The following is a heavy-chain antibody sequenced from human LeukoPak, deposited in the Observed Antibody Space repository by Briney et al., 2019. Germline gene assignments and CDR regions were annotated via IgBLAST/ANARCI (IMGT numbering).Heavy chain of an antibody. CDR1: VGTFSSYA. CDR2: IIPIFGTA. J-gene: IGHJ4*02. Sequence: SVKVSCKASVGTFSSYAISWVRQAPGQGLEWMGRIIPIFGTANYAQKFQGRVTITTDEYTSTAYMELSSLRSEDTAVYYCARSSNDYGDYVSRYWGQGTLVTVSS. CDR3: ARSSNDYGDYVSRY. D-gene: IGHD4-17*01. V-gene: IGHV1-69*05.